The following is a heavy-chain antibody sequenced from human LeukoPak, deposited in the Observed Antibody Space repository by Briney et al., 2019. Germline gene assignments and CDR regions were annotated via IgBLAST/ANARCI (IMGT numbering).Heavy chain of an antibody. Sequence: SVKVSCKASGGTFSSYAISWVRQAPGQGLEWMGGIIPIFGTANYARKFQGRVTITADESTSTAYMELSSLRSEDTAVYYCARDRYSELGGSYMNYWGQGTLVTVSS. CDR2: IIPIFGTA. CDR1: GGTFSSYA. CDR3: ARDRYSELGGSYMNY. V-gene: IGHV1-69*13. D-gene: IGHD1-26*01. J-gene: IGHJ4*02.